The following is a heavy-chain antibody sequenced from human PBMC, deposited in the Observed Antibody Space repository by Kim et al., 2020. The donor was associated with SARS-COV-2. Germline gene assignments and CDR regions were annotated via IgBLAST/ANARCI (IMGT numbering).Heavy chain of an antibody. V-gene: IGHV4-59*01. D-gene: IGHD2-21*01. J-gene: IGHJ4*02. Sequence: NPSLKSRVTISVDTSQNQFSLKLSSVTAADTAVYYCARDRGGDWNFDYWGQGTLVTVSS. CDR3: ARDRGGDWNFDY.